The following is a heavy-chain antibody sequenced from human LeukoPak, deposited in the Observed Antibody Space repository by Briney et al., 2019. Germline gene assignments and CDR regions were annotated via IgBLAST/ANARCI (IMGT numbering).Heavy chain of an antibody. CDR3: ARHLYRFRGVSRLASNFDY. V-gene: IGHV4-39*01. J-gene: IGHJ4*02. D-gene: IGHD3-10*01. CDR2: IYYSGST. CDR1: GGSISSSSYY. Sequence: SETLSLTCTVSGGSISSSSYYWGWIRQPPGKGLEWIGSIYYSGSTYYNPSLKSRVTISVDTSKNQFSLKLSSVTAADTAVYYCARHLYRFRGVSRLASNFDYWGQGTLVTVSS.